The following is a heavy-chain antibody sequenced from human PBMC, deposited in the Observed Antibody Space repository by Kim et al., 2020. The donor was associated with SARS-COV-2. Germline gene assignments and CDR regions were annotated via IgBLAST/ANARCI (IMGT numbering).Heavy chain of an antibody. CDR2: IYSGGST. D-gene: IGHD3-3*01. CDR3: ARDQEHDFWSGPTPYGMDV. J-gene: IGHJ6*02. V-gene: IGHV3-53*04. CDR1: GFTVSSNY. Sequence: GGSLRLSCAASGFTVSSNYMSWVRQAPGKGLEWVSVIYSGGSTYYADSVKGRFTISRHNSKNTLYLQMNSLRAEDTAVYYCARDQEHDFWSGPTPYGMDVWGQGTTVTVSS.